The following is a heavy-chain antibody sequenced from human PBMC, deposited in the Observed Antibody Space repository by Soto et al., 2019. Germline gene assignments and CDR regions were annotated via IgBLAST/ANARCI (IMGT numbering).Heavy chain of an antibody. V-gene: IGHV4-30-4*01. Sequence: SETLSLTCTVSGVSISSGDYYWSWIRQPPGKGLEWIGYIYYSGSTYYNPSLKSRVTISVDTSKNQFSLKLSSVTAADTAVYYCARGDDYSNYAIDYWGQGTLVTVSS. D-gene: IGHD4-4*01. CDR1: GVSISSGDYY. CDR3: ARGDDYSNYAIDY. CDR2: IYYSGST. J-gene: IGHJ4*02.